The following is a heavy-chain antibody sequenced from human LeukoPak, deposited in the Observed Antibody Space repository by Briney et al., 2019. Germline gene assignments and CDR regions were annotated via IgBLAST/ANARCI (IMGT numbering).Heavy chain of an antibody. J-gene: IGHJ3*02. CDR1: GGSISSYY. Sequence: PSETLSLTCTVSGGSISSYYWSWIRQPPGKGLEWIGYIYYSGSTNYNPSLKSRVTISVDTSKNQFSLKLSSVTAADTAVYYCARPLYSSGWYENAFDIWGQGTMVTVSS. CDR3: ARPLYSSGWYENAFDI. D-gene: IGHD6-19*01. CDR2: IYYSGST. V-gene: IGHV4-59*08.